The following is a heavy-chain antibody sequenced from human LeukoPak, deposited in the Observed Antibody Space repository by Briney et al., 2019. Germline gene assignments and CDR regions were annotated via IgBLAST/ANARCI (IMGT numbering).Heavy chain of an antibody. J-gene: IGHJ4*02. Sequence: GGSLRLSCAASGFPFSTYWMAWVRQAPGKGLDWVANIRKDGGAIFYAASVKGRFIISRDNAKNSLYLQMNNLRDEDTAVYYCASSHDSSGNDWGQGTLVTV. CDR3: ASSHDSSGND. CDR2: IRKDGGAI. CDR1: GFPFSTYW. D-gene: IGHD3-22*01. V-gene: IGHV3-7*01.